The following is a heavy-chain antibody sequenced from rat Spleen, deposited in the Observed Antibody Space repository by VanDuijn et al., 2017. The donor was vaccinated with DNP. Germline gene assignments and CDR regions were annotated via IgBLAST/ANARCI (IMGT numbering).Heavy chain of an antibody. V-gene: IGHV5-20*01. CDR1: GFTFSDYY. CDR3: TTLNYYASLSGYFDY. J-gene: IGHJ2*01. D-gene: IGHD1-12*01. CDR2: INPDGSRT. Sequence: EVQLVESGGDLVQPGGSLKLSCVASGFTFSDYYMAWVRQAPTMGLEWVASINPDGSRTFYRDSVKGRFTISRNNVNSILYLQMDSLRSEDTATYYCTTLNYYASLSGYFDYWGQGVMVTVSS.